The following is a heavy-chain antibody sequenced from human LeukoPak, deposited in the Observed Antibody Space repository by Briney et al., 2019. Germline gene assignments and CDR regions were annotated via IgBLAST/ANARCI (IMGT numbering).Heavy chain of an antibody. J-gene: IGHJ4*02. CDR3: ANGVGIFSVGRD. D-gene: IGHD2-15*01. Sequence: GGSQRLSCAASGFTFDDYAMHWVRQAPGKGLEWVSGISWNSGSIGYADSVKGRFTISRDNAKNSLYLQMNSLRAEDTALYYCANGVGIFSVGRDWGQGTLVTVSS. CDR1: GFTFDDYA. CDR2: ISWNSGSI. V-gene: IGHV3-9*01.